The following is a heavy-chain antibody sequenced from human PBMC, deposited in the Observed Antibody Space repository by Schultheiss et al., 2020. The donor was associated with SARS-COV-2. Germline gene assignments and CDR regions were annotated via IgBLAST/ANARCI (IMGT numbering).Heavy chain of an antibody. CDR3: TRLGRQTSASYPDY. CDR2: ISYSGST. Sequence: SETLSLTCTVSGGSISSGDYYWSWIRQPPGKGLEWIGSISYSGSTYYSPSLTSRAAIAVDTSRNQFSLKLSSVTVADTAVYYCTRLGRQTSASYPDYWGQGTLVTVSS. D-gene: IGHD2-2*01. CDR1: GGSISSGDYY. J-gene: IGHJ4*02. V-gene: IGHV4-39*01.